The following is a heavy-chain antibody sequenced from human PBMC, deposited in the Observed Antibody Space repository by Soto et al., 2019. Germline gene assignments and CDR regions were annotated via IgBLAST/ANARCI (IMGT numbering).Heavy chain of an antibody. CDR3: AKDHCSGGSCYSECAPYYSSGMYT. Sequence: GGSLRLSCAASGFTFSSYAMSWVRQAPGKGLEWVSAISGSGGSTYYADSVKGRFTISRDNSKNTLYLQMNSLRAEDTAVYYCAKDHCSGGSCYSECAPYYSSGMYTWCKGTTLPVSA. V-gene: IGHV3-23*01. D-gene: IGHD2-15*01. J-gene: IGHJ6*04. CDR2: ISGSGGST. CDR1: GFTFSSYA.